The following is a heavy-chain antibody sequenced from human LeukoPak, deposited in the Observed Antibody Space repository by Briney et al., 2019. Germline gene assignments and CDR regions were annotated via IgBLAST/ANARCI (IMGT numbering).Heavy chain of an antibody. CDR3: ARAIRGYSYGHYYYYYGMDV. CDR2: IKQAGSEK. J-gene: IGHJ6*02. D-gene: IGHD5-18*01. V-gene: IGHV3-7*01. CDR1: GFAFSSYW. Sequence: GGSLRLSCAASGFAFSSYWMSWVSQAPGKGLEWVANIKQAGSEKYYVDSVKGRFTISRDNAKNSLYLQMNSLRAEDTAVYYCARAIRGYSYGHYYYYYGMDVWGQGTTVTVSS.